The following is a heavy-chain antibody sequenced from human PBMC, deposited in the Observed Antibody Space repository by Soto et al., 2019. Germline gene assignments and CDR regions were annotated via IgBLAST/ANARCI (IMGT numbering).Heavy chain of an antibody. J-gene: IGHJ6*02. Sequence: SETLSLTCPVSGGSINSDYWSWIRQSPGKGLEWIGYVFFSGSTNYNHSFKSRVTISVDTSKNQIYLRVTSVTAADTAVYYCASFAPLGRGRAARGYYYYGMDVWGQGTTVTVSS. CDR3: ASFAPLGRGRAARGYYYYGMDV. D-gene: IGHD6-6*01. CDR2: VFFSGST. V-gene: IGHV4-59*01. CDR1: GGSINSDY.